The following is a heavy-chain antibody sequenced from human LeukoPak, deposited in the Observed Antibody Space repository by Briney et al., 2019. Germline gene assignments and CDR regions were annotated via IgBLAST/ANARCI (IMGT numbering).Heavy chain of an antibody. Sequence: TTSETLSLTCTVSGDSISSGPYYWGWIRQPPGKGLEWIGNIYYGENTYYNPSLKSRVTISLDTSKNQFSLKLSSVTAADTAVYYCARARGIPDAFDIWGQGTMVTVSS. CDR3: ARARGIPDAFDI. V-gene: IGHV4-39*07. D-gene: IGHD2-2*02. CDR1: GDSISSGPYY. J-gene: IGHJ3*02. CDR2: IYYGENT.